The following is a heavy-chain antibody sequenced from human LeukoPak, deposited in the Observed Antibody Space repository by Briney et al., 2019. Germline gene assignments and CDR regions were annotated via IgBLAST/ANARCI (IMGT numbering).Heavy chain of an antibody. CDR1: GGPISSYY. CDR3: ASIAAAGYYYYGMDV. V-gene: IGHV4-59*01. Sequence: SETLSLTCAVSGGPISSYYWSWIRQPPGKGLEWIGYIYYSGSTNYNPSLKSRVTISVDTSKNQFSLKLSSVTAADTAVYYCASIAAAGYYYYGMDVWGQGTTVTVSS. CDR2: IYYSGST. D-gene: IGHD6-13*01. J-gene: IGHJ6*02.